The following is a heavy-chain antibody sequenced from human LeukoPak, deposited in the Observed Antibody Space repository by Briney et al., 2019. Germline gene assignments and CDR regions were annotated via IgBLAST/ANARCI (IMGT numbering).Heavy chain of an antibody. Sequence: ESGPTLVNPTQTLTLTCSFSGLSLSTAGVAVGWIRQPPGKALEWLALIYWDDDKRYTPSLKSRLTITKDTSKNRVVLTMTDMDPMDTATYFCARQGLSATAEYFQNWGQGTLVTVSS. J-gene: IGHJ1*01. V-gene: IGHV2-5*02. CDR1: GLSLSTAGVA. D-gene: IGHD5/OR15-5a*01. CDR3: ARQGLSATAEYFQN. CDR2: IYWDDDK.